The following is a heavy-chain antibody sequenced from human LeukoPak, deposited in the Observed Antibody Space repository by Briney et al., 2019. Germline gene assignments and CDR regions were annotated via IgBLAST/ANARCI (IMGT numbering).Heavy chain of an antibody. V-gene: IGHV3-72*01. D-gene: IGHD1-26*01. Sequence: GGSLRLSCAASGFTFSDRYMDWVRQAPGKGLEWVGRSRNKANSYTTEYAASVKGRFTVSGDDSNNSLYLQMNSLKTEDTAVYYCASSPAGRYTFEYWGQGTLVTVSS. CDR2: SRNKANSYTT. CDR3: ASSPAGRYTFEY. CDR1: GFTFSDRY. J-gene: IGHJ4*02.